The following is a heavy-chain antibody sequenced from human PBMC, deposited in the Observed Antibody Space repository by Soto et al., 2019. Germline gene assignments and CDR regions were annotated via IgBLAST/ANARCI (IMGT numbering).Heavy chain of an antibody. D-gene: IGHD3-10*01. CDR3: ARHFVAVVIKGWGY. J-gene: IGHJ4*02. V-gene: IGHV4-39*01. CDR1: GGSIDRSNYY. CDR2: TYYNGNA. Sequence: PSETLSLTCNVSGGSIDRSNYYWDWLRQPPGKGLEWIGTTYYNGNAYYNPSLKSRVSMSVDTSKNQFSLKLVSVTAADTAVYYGARHFVAVVIKGWGYWGQGTLVTVS.